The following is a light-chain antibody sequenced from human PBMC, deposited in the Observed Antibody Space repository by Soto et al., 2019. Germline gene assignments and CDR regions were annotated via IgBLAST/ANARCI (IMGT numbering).Light chain of an antibody. J-gene: IGKJ1*01. CDR1: QSVSSSY. CDR3: QQYDSSPT. V-gene: IGKV3-20*01. CDR2: GAS. Sequence: EIVLTQSPGTLSLSPGERATLSCRASQSVSSSYLAWYQHKPGQAPRLLIYGASSRATGIPDRFSASGSGTEFTLTVSRLEPEDFAVYYCQQYDSSPTFGQGTKVDIK.